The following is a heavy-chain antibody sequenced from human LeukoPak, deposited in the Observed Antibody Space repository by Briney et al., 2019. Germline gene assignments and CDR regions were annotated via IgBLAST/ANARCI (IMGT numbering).Heavy chain of an antibody. CDR1: GGSISSGAYY. CDR2: IYISGST. Sequence: PSQTLSLTCIVSGGSISSGAYYWTWIRQPAGKGLEWIGRIYISGSTNYNPSLKSRVTISVDASKNQLSMKMTSVTAADTAVYYCARGVSAAGFDYWAREPWSPSPQ. D-gene: IGHD6-13*01. V-gene: IGHV4-61*02. J-gene: IGHJ4*02. CDR3: ARGVSAAGFDY.